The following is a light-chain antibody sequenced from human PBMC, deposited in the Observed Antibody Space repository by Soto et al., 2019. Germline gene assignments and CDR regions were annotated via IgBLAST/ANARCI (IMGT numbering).Light chain of an antibody. J-gene: IGKJ2*01. V-gene: IGKV3-20*01. CDR2: GAS. CDR3: QQFSASPYT. Sequence: EIMLTQSPDILSLSPGERATLSCRASQSISKTYVAWYQQRPGQAPKLLISGASGWAIGIPDRFSASGSGTDFSLTISNIDPEDCAIYHCQQFSASPYTFGQGTRLDI. CDR1: QSISKTY.